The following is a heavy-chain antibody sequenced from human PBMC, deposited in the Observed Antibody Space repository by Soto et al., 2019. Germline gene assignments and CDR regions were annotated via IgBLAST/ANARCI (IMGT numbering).Heavy chain of an antibody. CDR1: GGSISSYY. CDR3: ARHNPRIAVAGQGDDAFDI. Sequence: SETLSLTCTVSGGSISSYYWSWIRQPPGKGLEWIGYIYYSGSTNYNPSLKSRVTISVDTSKNQFSLKLSSVTAADTAVYYCARHNPRIAVAGQGDDAFDIWGQGTMVTVSS. CDR2: IYYSGST. J-gene: IGHJ3*02. V-gene: IGHV4-59*08. D-gene: IGHD6-19*01.